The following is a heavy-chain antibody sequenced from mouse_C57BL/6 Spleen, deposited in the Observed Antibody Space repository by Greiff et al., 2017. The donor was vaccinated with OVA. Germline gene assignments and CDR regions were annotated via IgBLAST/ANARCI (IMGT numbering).Heavy chain of an antibody. V-gene: IGHV2-9*01. CDR2: IWGGGST. J-gene: IGHJ4*01. Sequence: VQLVESGPGLVAPSQSLSITCTVSGSSLTSSGVDWVRQPPGKGLEWLGVIWGGGSTNYTSALMSRLSISKDNTKSQVFLKMNSLQTDDTAMYYCARTVFRAMDYWGQGTSVTVSS. CDR3: ARTVFRAMDY. CDR1: GSSLTSSG.